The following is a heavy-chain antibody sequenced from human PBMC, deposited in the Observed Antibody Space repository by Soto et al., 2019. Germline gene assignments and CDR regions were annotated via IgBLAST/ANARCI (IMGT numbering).Heavy chain of an antibody. CDR3: VKDQASGQSSFLS. CDR1: GFTFNIYG. Sequence: PGGSLRLSCAASGFTFNIYGMHWVRQAPDKGLEWVALISYDGSNQYYADSVKGRFTISRDNSKNTLFLQMNSLRADDTAVYYCVKDQASGQSSFLSWRQGTLVTVSS. J-gene: IGHJ5*02. CDR2: ISYDGSNQ. D-gene: IGHD1-26*01. V-gene: IGHV3-30*18.